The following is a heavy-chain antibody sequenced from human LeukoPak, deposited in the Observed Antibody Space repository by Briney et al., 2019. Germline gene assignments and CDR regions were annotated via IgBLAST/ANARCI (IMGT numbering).Heavy chain of an antibody. D-gene: IGHD5-18*01. Sequence: GGSLRLFCAASGFNFDDYAMHWVRQVPGKGLEWVSSISWKSGSIGYADSVTGRFTISRDNAKNSLYLQMNSLRTEDTALYYCTKDLRSFVDTTVVTAFDIWGQGTLVTVSS. CDR2: ISWKSGSI. J-gene: IGHJ3*02. V-gene: IGHV3-9*01. CDR1: GFNFDDYA. CDR3: TKDLRSFVDTTVVTAFDI.